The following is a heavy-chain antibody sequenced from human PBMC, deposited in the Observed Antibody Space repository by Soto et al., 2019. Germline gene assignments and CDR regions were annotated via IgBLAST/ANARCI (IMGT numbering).Heavy chain of an antibody. V-gene: IGHV1-18*01. D-gene: IGHD3-3*01. J-gene: IGHJ6*02. Sequence: GASVKVSCKASGYTFTSYGISWVRQAPGQGLEWMGWINAYNGNTNYAQKLQGRVTMTTDTSTSTAYMELRSLRSDDTAVYYCARVRITIFGVVGRRGYGMDVWGQGTTVPVSS. CDR1: GYTFTSYG. CDR2: INAYNGNT. CDR3: ARVRITIFGVVGRRGYGMDV.